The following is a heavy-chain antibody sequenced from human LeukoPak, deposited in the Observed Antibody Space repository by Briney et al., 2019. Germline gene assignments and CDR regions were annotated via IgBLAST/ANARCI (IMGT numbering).Heavy chain of an antibody. CDR3: AREKLERPYFDY. CDR2: ISYDGSNK. CDR1: GFTFSSYA. J-gene: IGHJ4*02. D-gene: IGHD1-1*01. V-gene: IGHV3-30*04. Sequence: PGRSLRLSCAASGFTFSSYAMHWVRQAPGKGLEWVAVISYDGSNKYYADSVKGRFTISRDNSKNTLYLQMNSLGAEDTAVYYCAREKLERPYFDYWGQGTLVTVSS.